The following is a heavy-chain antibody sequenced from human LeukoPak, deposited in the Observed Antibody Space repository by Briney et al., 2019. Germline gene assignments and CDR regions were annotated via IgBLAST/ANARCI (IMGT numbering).Heavy chain of an antibody. J-gene: IGHJ3*02. CDR1: GGSISSYY. V-gene: IGHV4-59*08. Sequence: SETLSLTCTVSGGSISSYYWSWIRQPPGKGLEWIGYIYYSGSTNYNPSLKSRVTISVDTSKNQFSLKLSSVTAADTAVYYCARTSAITDLDAFDIWGQGTMVTISS. CDR3: ARTSAITDLDAFDI. D-gene: IGHD1-14*01. CDR2: IYYSGST.